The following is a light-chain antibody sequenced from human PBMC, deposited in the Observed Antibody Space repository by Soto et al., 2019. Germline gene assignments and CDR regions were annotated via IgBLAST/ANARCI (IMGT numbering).Light chain of an antibody. CDR2: DVA. CDR3: VSYTYSTTYV. CDR1: SSDVGGSNF. Sequence: QSVLTQPASVSDSPGQSITISCTGTSSDVGGSNFVSWYQQHPGKPPKLIIYDVANRPSGVSNRFSGSKFGSTASLIISRLQTEDEADYYCVSYTYSTTYVFGTGTKVTV. J-gene: IGLJ1*01. V-gene: IGLV2-14*03.